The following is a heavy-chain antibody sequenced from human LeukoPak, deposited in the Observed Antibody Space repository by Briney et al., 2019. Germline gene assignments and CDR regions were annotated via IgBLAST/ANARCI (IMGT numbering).Heavy chain of an antibody. D-gene: IGHD3-22*01. CDR2: IYYSGSI. J-gene: IGHJ4*02. V-gene: IGHV4-31*03. CDR3: AREEQDSSGHFY. CDR1: GGSISSGGYY. Sequence: PSETLSLTCTVSGGSISSGGYYWSWIRQHPGKGLEWIGYIYYSGSIYYNPSLKSRVTISVDTSKNQFSLKLSSVTAADTAVYYCAREEQDSSGHFYWGQGTLVTVSS.